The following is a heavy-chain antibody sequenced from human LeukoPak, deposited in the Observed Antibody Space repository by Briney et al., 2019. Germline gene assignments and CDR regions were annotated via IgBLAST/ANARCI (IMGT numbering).Heavy chain of an antibody. CDR2: ISYDGSNK. V-gene: IGHV3-30*18. Sequence: GGSLRLSCAASGFTFSSYGMHWVRQAPGKGLEWVAVISYDGSNKYYADSVKGRFTISRDNSKNTLYLQMNSLRAEDTAVCYCAKDEISGFAARRPPIGYWGQGTLVTVSS. J-gene: IGHJ4*02. CDR3: AKDEISGFAARRPPIGY. CDR1: GFTFSSYG. D-gene: IGHD6-6*01.